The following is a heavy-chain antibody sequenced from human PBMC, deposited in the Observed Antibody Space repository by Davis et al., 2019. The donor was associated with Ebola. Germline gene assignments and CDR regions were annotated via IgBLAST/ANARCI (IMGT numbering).Heavy chain of an antibody. Sequence: PSETLSLTCTVSGGSISSYYWSWIRQPPGKGLEWIGYIYYSGSTNYNPSLKSRVTISVDTSKNQFSLKLSSVTAADTAVYYCARRRDGYPDYFDYWGQGTLVTVSS. V-gene: IGHV4-59*12. CDR2: IYYSGST. D-gene: IGHD5-24*01. CDR1: GGSISSYY. CDR3: ARRRDGYPDYFDY. J-gene: IGHJ4*02.